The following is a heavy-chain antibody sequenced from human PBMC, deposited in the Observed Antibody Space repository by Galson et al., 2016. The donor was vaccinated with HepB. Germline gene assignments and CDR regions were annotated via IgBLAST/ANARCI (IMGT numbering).Heavy chain of an antibody. CDR3: ARGIAVAGPTWFDP. D-gene: IGHD6-19*01. CDR1: GGSISNRSYY. Sequence: SETLSLTCTVSGGSISNRSYYWGWIRQPPGKGLECIGRIYNSGNTYYNPTLQSRVTISVDTSKNQFSLKVRSLTAADTAVYYCARGIAVAGPTWFDPWGQGTLVTVSS. CDR2: IYNSGNT. J-gene: IGHJ5*02. V-gene: IGHV4-39*01.